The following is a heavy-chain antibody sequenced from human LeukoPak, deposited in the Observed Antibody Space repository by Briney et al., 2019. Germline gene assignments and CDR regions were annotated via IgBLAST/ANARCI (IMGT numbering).Heavy chain of an antibody. V-gene: IGHV4-59*01. J-gene: IGHJ5*02. CDR3: ARGWQQNWFDP. Sequence: SETLSLTCAVYGGSFSGYYWSWIRQPPGKGLEWIGYIYYSGSTNYNPSLKSRVTISVDTSKNQFSLKLSSVTAADTAVYYCARGWQQNWFDPWGQGTLVTVSS. CDR2: IYYSGST. D-gene: IGHD6-13*01. CDR1: GGSFSGYY.